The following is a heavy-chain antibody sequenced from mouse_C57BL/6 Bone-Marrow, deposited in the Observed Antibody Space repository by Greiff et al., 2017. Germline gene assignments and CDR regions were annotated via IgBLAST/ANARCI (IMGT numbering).Heavy chain of an antibody. CDR3: ARVSYYFDY. Sequence: EVQVVESEGGLVQPGSSMKLSCTASGFTFSDYYMAWVRQVPEKGLEWVANINYDGSSTYYLDSVKSRFILSRDNAKNILYLQMSSLKSEDTATYYCARVSYYFDYWGQGTTLTVSS. V-gene: IGHV5-16*01. J-gene: IGHJ2*01. CDR1: GFTFSDYY. CDR2: INYDGSST.